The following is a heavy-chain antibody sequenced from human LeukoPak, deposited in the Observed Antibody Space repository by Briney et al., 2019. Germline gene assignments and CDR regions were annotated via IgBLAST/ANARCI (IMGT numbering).Heavy chain of an antibody. V-gene: IGHV3-7*01. Sequence: GGSLRLSCAASGFTFSSYWMSWVRQAPGKGLEWVANIKQDGSAKYYVDSVKGRFTISRDNAKNSLYLQMNRLRAEDTAVYYCARDLGTSDYYGSGSYFLDYWGQGTLVTVSS. J-gene: IGHJ4*02. CDR1: GFTFSSYW. CDR3: ARDLGTSDYYGSGSYFLDY. D-gene: IGHD3-10*01. CDR2: IKQDGSAK.